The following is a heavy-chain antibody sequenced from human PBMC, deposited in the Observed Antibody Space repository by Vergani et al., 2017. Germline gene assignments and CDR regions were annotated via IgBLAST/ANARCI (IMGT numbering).Heavy chain of an antibody. CDR2: ISAYNGNT. D-gene: IGHD1-1*01. CDR3: ARDRGDTIWNEEVGRDYYYGMDV. CDR1: GGTFSSYA. Sequence: QVQLVQSGAEVKKPGSSVKVSCKASGGTFSSYAISWVRQAPGQGLEWMGWISAYNGNTNYAQKLQGRVTMTTDTATSTAYMGLRSLRSEDTAVYYCARDRGDTIWNEEVGRDYYYGMDVWGQGTTVTVSS. J-gene: IGHJ6*02. V-gene: IGHV1-18*01.